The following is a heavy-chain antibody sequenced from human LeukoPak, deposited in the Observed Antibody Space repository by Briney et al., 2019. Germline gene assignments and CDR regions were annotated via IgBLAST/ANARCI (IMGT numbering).Heavy chain of an antibody. CDR3: ARARGIYYMDV. J-gene: IGHJ6*03. CDR2: IYYSGST. CDR1: GGSISSYY. Sequence: SETLSLTCTVSGGSISSYYWSWIRQPPGKGLEWIGYIYYSGSTNYNPSLKSRVTISVDTSKNQFSLKLSSVTAADTAVYYCARARGIYYMDVWGKGTTVTTSS. V-gene: IGHV4-59*01. D-gene: IGHD3-10*01.